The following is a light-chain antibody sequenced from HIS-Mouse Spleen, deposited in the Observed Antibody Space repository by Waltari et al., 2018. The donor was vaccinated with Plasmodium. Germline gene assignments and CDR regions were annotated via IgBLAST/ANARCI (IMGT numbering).Light chain of an antibody. J-gene: IGKJ2*01. V-gene: IGKV1D-8*02. CDR2: AAS. Sequence: IWMTHSPSFLSASTGERVTISCRMSQSISSYLAWYQQKPGKAPELLIYAASTLQSGIPSRFSGSGSGTDFTLTISCLQSEDFATYYCQQYYSFPYTFGQGTKLEIK. CDR3: QQYYSFPYT. CDR1: QSISSY.